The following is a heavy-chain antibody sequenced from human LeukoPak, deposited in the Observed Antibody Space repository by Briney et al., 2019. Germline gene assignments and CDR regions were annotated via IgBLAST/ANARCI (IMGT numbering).Heavy chain of an antibody. D-gene: IGHD2-2*01. J-gene: IGHJ4*02. V-gene: IGHV3-74*01. Sequence: GGSLRLSCAASGFTFSSYWMHWVRQAPGKGLVWVSRINSDGSSTSYADSVKGRFTISRDNAKNTLYLQMNSLRAEDTAVYYCASLSASFSFDYWGQGTLVTVSS. CDR2: INSDGSST. CDR1: GFTFSSYW. CDR3: ASLSASFSFDY.